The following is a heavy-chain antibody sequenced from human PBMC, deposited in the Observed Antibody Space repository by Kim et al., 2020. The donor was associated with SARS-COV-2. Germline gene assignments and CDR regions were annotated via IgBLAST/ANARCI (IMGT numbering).Heavy chain of an antibody. CDR3: ARAYYYDSSGYRD. D-gene: IGHD3-22*01. CDR2: IYYSGST. Sequence: SETLSLTCTVSGGSISSYYWSWIRQPPGKGLEWIGYIYYSGSTNYNPSLKSRVTISVDTSKNQFSLKLSSVTAADTAVYYCARAYYYDSSGYRDWGQGTQVTVSS. J-gene: IGHJ4*02. CDR1: GGSISSYY. V-gene: IGHV4-59*01.